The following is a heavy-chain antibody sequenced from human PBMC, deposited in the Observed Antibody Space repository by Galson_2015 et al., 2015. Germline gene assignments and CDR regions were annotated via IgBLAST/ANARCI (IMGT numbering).Heavy chain of an antibody. J-gene: IGHJ4*02. V-gene: IGHV4-31*02. CDR3: ARDASTSGCFNY. CDR2: IYYSGST. D-gene: IGHD2-2*01. Sequence: LEWIGDIYYSGSTYYNPSLKSRVTISVDTSKNQFSLKLSSVTAADTAVYYCARDASTSGCFNYWGQGTLVTVSS.